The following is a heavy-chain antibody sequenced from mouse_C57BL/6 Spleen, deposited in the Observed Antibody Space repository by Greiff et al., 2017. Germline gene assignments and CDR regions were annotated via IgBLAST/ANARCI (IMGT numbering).Heavy chain of an antibody. CDR3: ARYGGSTWYYGV. V-gene: IGHV1-81*01. J-gene: IGHJ1*03. CDR2: IYPRSGNT. Sequence: VQLQQSGAELARPGASVKLSCKASGYTFTSYGISWVKQRTGQGLEWIGEIYPRSGNTYYNEKFKGKATLTADKSSITAYMELRSLTSEDSAVYFCARYGGSTWYYGVWGTGTTVTVSS. CDR1: GYTFTSYG. D-gene: IGHD1-1*01.